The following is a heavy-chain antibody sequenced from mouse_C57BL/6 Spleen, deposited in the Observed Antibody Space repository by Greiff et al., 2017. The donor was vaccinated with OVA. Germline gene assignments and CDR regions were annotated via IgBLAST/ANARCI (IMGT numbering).Heavy chain of an antibody. D-gene: IGHD2-4*01. V-gene: IGHV1-82*01. CDR2: IYPGDGDT. CDR3: AREGSYDSFAY. Sequence: VKLQQSGPELVKPGASVKISCKASGYAFSSSWMNWVKQRPGKGLEWIGRIYPGDGDTNYNGKFKGKATLTADKSSSTAYMQLSSLTSEDSAVYFCAREGSYDSFAYWGQGTLVTVSA. J-gene: IGHJ3*01. CDR1: GYAFSSSW.